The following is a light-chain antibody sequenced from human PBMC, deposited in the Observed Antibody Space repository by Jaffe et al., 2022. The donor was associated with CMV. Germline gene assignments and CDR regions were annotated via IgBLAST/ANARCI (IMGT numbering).Light chain of an antibody. CDR2: DTS. CDR1: QSVSSY. V-gene: IGKV3-11*01. CDR3: QQRSKWPPA. Sequence: EIVLTQSPATLSLSPGERATLSCRASQSVSSYLAWYQQKPGQAPRLLIYDTSNRATGIPARFSGSGSGTDFTLTINSLEPEDSAIYYCQQRSKWPPAFGQGTRLEIK. J-gene: IGKJ5*01.